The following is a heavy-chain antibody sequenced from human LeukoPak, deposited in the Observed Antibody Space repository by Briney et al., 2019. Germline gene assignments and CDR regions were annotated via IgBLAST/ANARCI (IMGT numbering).Heavy chain of an antibody. CDR1: GGSFSGYY. Sequence: SETLSLTCAVYGGSFSGYYWSWIRQPSGKGLEWIGEINHSGSTNYNPSLKSRVTISVDTSKNQFSLKLSSVTAADTAVYYCARTLFFDNWGQGTLVTVSS. V-gene: IGHV4-34*01. CDR3: ARTLFFDN. J-gene: IGHJ4*02. CDR2: INHSGST.